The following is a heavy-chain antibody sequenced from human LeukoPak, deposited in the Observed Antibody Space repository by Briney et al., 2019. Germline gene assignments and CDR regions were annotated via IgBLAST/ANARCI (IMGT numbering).Heavy chain of an antibody. CDR1: GYTFTGYY. CDR2: INPTSGGT. J-gene: IGHJ6*03. V-gene: IGHV1-2*02. CDR3: ARAAGDYGDYDYFYYMDV. D-gene: IGHD4-17*01. Sequence: ASVKVSCKASGYTFTGYYMHWVRQAPGQGLEWMGWINPTSGGTKYAQKFQGRVTMTRDTSISTAYMELYTLRSDDTAMYYCARAAGDYGDYDYFYYMDVWGKGTTVTISS.